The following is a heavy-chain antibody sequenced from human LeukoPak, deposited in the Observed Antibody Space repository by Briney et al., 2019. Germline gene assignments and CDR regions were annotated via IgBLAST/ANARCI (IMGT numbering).Heavy chain of an antibody. J-gene: IGHJ3*02. Sequence: PGGSLRLSCAASGFTFSSYSMNWVRQAPGKGLEWVSYISSSSSTMYYADSVKGRFTISRDNAKNSLYLQMNSLRDEDTAVYFCARDPPPYGGKGSGAFDIWGQGTMVTVSS. D-gene: IGHD4-23*01. V-gene: IGHV3-48*02. CDR3: ARDPPPYGGKGSGAFDI. CDR2: ISSSSSTM. CDR1: GFTFSSYS.